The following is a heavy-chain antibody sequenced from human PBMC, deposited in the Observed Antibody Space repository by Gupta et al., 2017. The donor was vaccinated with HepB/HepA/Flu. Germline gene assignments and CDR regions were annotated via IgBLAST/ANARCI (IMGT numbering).Heavy chain of an antibody. V-gene: IGHV1-46*01. CDR3: AREGLSMDIVVVPAAILDY. D-gene: IGHD2-2*02. Sequence: QVQLVQSGAEVKKPGASVKVSCKASGYTFTSYYMHWVRQAPGQGLEWMGIINPSGGSTSYAQKFQGRVTMTRDTSTSTVYMELSSLRSEDTAVYYCAREGLSMDIVVVPAAILDYWGQGTLVTVSS. CDR2: INPSGGST. CDR1: GYTFTSYY. J-gene: IGHJ4*02.